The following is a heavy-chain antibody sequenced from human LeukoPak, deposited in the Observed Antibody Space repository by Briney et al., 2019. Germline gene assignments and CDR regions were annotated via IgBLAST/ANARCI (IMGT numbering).Heavy chain of an antibody. CDR1: GFTFDDYG. V-gene: IGHV3-20*04. Sequence: GGSLRLSCAASGFTFDDYGMSWVRQAPGKGLEWVSGINWNGSSTGYADSVKGRFTISRDNAKNSLYLQMNSLRAEDTALYYCARDGITKSIAARPGDYWGQGTLVTVSS. CDR3: ARDGITKSIAARPGDY. D-gene: IGHD6-6*01. J-gene: IGHJ4*02. CDR2: INWNGSST.